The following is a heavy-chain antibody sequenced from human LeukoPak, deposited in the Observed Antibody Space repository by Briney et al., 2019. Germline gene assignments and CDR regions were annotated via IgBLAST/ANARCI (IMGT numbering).Heavy chain of an antibody. CDR3: ATGVGATVATFDY. J-gene: IGHJ4*02. Sequence: ASVKVSCKASGYTFTSYYMHWVRQAPGQGLEWMGIINPSGGSTSYAQKFQGRVTMTRDTSTSTAYMELRSLRSDDTAVYYCATGVGATVATFDYWGQGTLVTVSS. D-gene: IGHD1-26*01. CDR1: GYTFTSYY. V-gene: IGHV1-46*01. CDR2: INPSGGST.